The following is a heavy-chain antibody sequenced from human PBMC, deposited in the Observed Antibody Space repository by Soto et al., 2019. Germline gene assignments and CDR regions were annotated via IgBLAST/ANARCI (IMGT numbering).Heavy chain of an antibody. J-gene: IGHJ4*02. D-gene: IGHD3-16*01. CDR3: ARSRVRGGYYFDY. CDR2: INTGNGNT. Sequence: QVQVVQSGAEVKKPGASVKVSCKASGYTFTTYAIHWVRQAPGQSLEWMGWINTGNGNTYYSQKMQARVTITRDTSASTAYMELSRLRSEDTAVYYCARSRVRGGYYFDYWGQGALVPVSS. CDR1: GYTFTTYA. V-gene: IGHV1-3*04.